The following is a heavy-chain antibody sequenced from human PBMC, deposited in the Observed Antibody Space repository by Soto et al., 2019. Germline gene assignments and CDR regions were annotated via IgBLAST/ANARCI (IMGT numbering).Heavy chain of an antibody. J-gene: IGHJ6*02. CDR3: ASREQLARDYYYGMDV. V-gene: IGHV4-39*01. CDR1: GGPISSSSYY. CDR2: IYYSGST. D-gene: IGHD6-6*01. Sequence: TSETLSLTCTVSGGPISSSSYYWGWIRQPPGKGLEWIGSIYYSGSTYYNPSLKSRVTISVDTSKNQFSLKLSSVTAADTAVYYCASREQLARDYYYGMDVWGQGTTVTVSS.